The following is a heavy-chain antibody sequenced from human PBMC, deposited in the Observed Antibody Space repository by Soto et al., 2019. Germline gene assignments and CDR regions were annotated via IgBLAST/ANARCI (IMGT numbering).Heavy chain of an antibody. J-gene: IGHJ6*03. D-gene: IGHD2-2*01. CDR1: GFTFGDYA. Sequence: EVQLVESGGGLVQPGRSLRLSCTASGFTFGDYAMSWFRQAPGKGLEWVGFIRSKAYGGTTEYAASVKGRFTISRDDSKSIAYLQMNSVKTEDTAVYYCTRGVVPAATGGYYYYYYMDVWGKGTTVTVSS. CDR2: IRSKAYGGTT. CDR3: TRGVVPAATGGYYYYYYMDV. V-gene: IGHV3-49*03.